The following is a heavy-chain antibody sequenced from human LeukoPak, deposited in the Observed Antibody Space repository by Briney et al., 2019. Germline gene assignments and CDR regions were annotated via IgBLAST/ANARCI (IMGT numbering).Heavy chain of an antibody. CDR3: ASSGHYGSGSSFDY. D-gene: IGHD3-10*01. CDR2: INHSGST. CDR1: GGSFSGYY. J-gene: IGHJ4*02. V-gene: IGHV4-34*01. Sequence: PSETLSLTCAVYGGSFSGYYWSWIRQPPGKGLEWIGGINHSGSTNYNPSLKGRVTISVDTSKNQFSLKLSSVTAADTAVYYCASSGHYGSGSSFDYWGQGTLVTVSS.